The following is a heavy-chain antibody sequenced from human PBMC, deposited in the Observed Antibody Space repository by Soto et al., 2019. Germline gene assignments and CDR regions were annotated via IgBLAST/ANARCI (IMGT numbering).Heavy chain of an antibody. Sequence: GAPAKVTCKACRGSFSSYALSWVRQAPGQGLALMGGIIPIFATANYAQKFHGRVTITADESTSTAYMELSSLRSEDTAVYYCARDEGVGAIPPHSTLDYGMDVWGQGTTVTVAS. J-gene: IGHJ6*02. D-gene: IGHD1-26*01. CDR2: IIPIFATA. V-gene: IGHV1-69*13. CDR3: ARDEGVGAIPPHSTLDYGMDV. CDR1: RGSFSSYA.